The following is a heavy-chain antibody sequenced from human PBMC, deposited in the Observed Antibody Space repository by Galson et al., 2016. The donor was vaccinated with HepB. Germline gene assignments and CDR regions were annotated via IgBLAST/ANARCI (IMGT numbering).Heavy chain of an antibody. Sequence: SETLSLTCTVSNGSISSYFWSWIRQPPGRGLEWMGYVYKTGSPTYNPSLESRITISVDTSKNQFSLKLRSVTAADTAVYYCARDRVVVVPGASYHFYGMDVWGKGTTVTVS. CDR1: NGSISSYF. CDR3: ARDRVVVVPGASYHFYGMDV. CDR2: VYKTGSP. J-gene: IGHJ6*04. D-gene: IGHD2-2*01. V-gene: IGHV4-59*01.